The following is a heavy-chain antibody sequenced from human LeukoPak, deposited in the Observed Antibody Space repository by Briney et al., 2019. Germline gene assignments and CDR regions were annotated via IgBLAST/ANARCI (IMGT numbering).Heavy chain of an antibody. CDR1: GFTFGDYA. CDR3: AKGALYSSGSHYYYGMDV. Sequence: GGSLRLSCTASGFTFGDYAMSWVRQAPGKGLEWVSAISGSGGSTYYADSVKGRFTISRDNSKNTLYLQMNSLRAEDTAVYYCAKGALYSSGSHYYYGMDVWGQGTTVTVSS. V-gene: IGHV3-23*01. D-gene: IGHD6-19*01. J-gene: IGHJ6*02. CDR2: ISGSGGST.